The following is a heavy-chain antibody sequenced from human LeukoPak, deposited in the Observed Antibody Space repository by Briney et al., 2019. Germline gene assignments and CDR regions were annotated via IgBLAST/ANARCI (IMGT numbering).Heavy chain of an antibody. D-gene: IGHD4-17*01. Sequence: SETLSLTCTVSGGSISSYYWSWIRQLPGEGLEWIGYIYYSGSTNYNPSLKSRVTISVDTSKNQFSLKLSSVTAADTALYYCARVSVGAPSWYFDLWGRGTLVTVSS. CDR1: GGSISSYY. J-gene: IGHJ2*01. CDR3: ARVSVGAPSWYFDL. V-gene: IGHV4-59*08. CDR2: IYYSGST.